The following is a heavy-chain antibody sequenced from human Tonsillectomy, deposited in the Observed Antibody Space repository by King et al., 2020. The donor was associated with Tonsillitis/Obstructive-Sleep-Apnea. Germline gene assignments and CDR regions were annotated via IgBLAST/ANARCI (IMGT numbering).Heavy chain of an antibody. Sequence: VQLVESVGGLVQPGGSLRLSCAASGCTFISYDMHWVRQATGKGLELVSVIGTAGDTYYPGSVKGRFTIPRENAKNSLYLQMNSLRAGDTAVYYCARAGIAAAAPLDYWGQGTLVTVSS. J-gene: IGHJ4*02. CDR1: GCTFISYD. CDR3: ARAGIAAAAPLDY. CDR2: IGTAGDT. D-gene: IGHD6-13*01. V-gene: IGHV3-13*04.